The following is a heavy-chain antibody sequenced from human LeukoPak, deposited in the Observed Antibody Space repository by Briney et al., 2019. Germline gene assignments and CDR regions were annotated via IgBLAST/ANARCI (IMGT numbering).Heavy chain of an antibody. CDR1: GFTFSSYG. V-gene: IGHV3-30*18. D-gene: IGHD5-12*01. J-gene: IGHJ6*03. CDR3: AKGGGYEAQYYYYYLDS. Sequence: QPGRSLRLSCAASGFTFSSYGMHWVRQAPGKGLEWVAVISYDGSNKYYADSVEGRLTISRDNSKNTLYLQMKSLRAEDTAVYYCAKGGGYEAQYYYYYLDSGGKGTTATIS. CDR2: ISYDGSNK.